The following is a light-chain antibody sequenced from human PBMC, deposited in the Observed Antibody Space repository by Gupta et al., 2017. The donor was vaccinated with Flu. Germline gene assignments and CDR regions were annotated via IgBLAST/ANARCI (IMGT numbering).Light chain of an antibody. CDR3: RHSKRCPWT. Sequence: DAVMTQSPLSLTVTLGQPASICCRSSESLVYSDGDSYVSWFQQRPGQSPRRLIYKASNRDSGVPDRISGSGSGTEFTLSISSVEAEDVGVYYCRHSKRCPWTFGQGTKVEIK. CDR2: KAS. V-gene: IGKV2-30*01. J-gene: IGKJ1*01. CDR1: ESLVYSDGDSY.